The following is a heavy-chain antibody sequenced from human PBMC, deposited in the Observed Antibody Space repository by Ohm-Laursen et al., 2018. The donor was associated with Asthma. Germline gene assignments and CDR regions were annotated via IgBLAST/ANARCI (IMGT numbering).Heavy chain of an antibody. D-gene: IGHD2-21*01. J-gene: IGHJ1*01. CDR2: TIPMFHTA. Sequence: SVKVSCKASGGTLNNFAINWVRQAPGQGLEWMGGTIPMFHTATYAQKFQGRVTISADESTTTTYMELSSLRSEDTAVYYCARGHMVIMPHLHDWGQGILVTVSS. V-gene: IGHV1-69*13. CDR3: ARGHMVIMPHLHD. CDR1: GGTLNNFA.